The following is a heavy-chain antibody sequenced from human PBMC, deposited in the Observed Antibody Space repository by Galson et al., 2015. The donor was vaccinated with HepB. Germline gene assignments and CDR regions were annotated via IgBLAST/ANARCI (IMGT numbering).Heavy chain of an antibody. CDR1: GFSLSTSGMC. D-gene: IGHD6-19*01. V-gene: IGHV2-70*01. CDR3: ARTRYTSGWFPLDY. J-gene: IGHJ4*02. CDR2: IDWDDDK. Sequence: PALVKPTQTLTLTCTFSGFSLSTSGMCVSWIRQPPGKALEWLALIDWDDDKYYSTSLKTRLTISKDTSKNQVVLTMTNMGPVDTATYFCARTRYTSGWFPLDYWGQGTLVTVSS.